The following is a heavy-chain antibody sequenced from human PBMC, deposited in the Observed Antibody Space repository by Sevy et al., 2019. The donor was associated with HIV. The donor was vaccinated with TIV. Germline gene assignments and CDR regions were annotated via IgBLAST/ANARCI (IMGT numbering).Heavy chain of an antibody. Sequence: GGSLRLSCAASGFTFSSYGMHWVRQAPGKGLEWVAVISYDGSNKYYADSVKGRFTISRDNSKNTLYLQMNSLRAEDTAVYYCARASAKGIAAAGSLLRPFDYWGQGTLVTVSS. CDR3: ARASAKGIAAAGSLLRPFDY. V-gene: IGHV3-30*19. CDR2: ISYDGSNK. D-gene: IGHD6-13*01. J-gene: IGHJ4*02. CDR1: GFTFSSYG.